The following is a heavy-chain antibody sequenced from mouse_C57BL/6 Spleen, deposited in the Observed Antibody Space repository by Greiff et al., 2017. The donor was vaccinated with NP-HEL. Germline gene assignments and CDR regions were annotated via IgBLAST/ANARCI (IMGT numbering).Heavy chain of an antibody. V-gene: IGHV1-59*01. CDR3: AREELNTTVVVTDY. Sequence: QVQLQQPGAELVRPGTSVKLSCKASGYTFTSYWMHWVKQRPGQGLEWIGVIDPSDSYTNYNQKFKGKATLTVDTSSSTAYMQLSSLTSEDSAVYYCAREELNTTVVVTDYWGQGTTLTVSS. CDR2: IDPSDSYT. CDR1: GYTFTSYW. J-gene: IGHJ2*01. D-gene: IGHD1-1*01.